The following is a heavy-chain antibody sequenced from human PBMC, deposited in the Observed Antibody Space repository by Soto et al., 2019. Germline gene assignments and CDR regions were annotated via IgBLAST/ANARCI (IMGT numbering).Heavy chain of an antibody. J-gene: IGHJ4*02. CDR2: IKQDGSEK. D-gene: IGHD2-2*01. V-gene: IGHV3-7*01. CDR3: VRDCSSATCSRRNDY. Sequence: PGGSLRLSCAASGFTFSTYWMSWVRQAPGKGLEWVANIKQDGSEKYYVDSAKGRFTISRDNAKNSLYLQMTGLRAEDTAVYYCVRDCSSATCSRRNDYWGQGTPVTVSS. CDR1: GFTFSTYW.